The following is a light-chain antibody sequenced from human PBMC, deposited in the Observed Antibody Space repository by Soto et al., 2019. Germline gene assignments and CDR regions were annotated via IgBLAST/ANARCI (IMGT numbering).Light chain of an antibody. V-gene: IGKV3-11*01. J-gene: IGKJ1*01. CDR2: DAS. CDR3: QQRSSWPPWT. CDR1: RGVSSS. Sequence: EIVLTQSPATLSLSPRERATLSCRASRGVSSSLAWYQQKPGQAPRLLIYDASNRATGIPARFSGSGSGTDFTLTISSLEPEDFAVYYCQQRSSWPPWTFGQGTKVEIK.